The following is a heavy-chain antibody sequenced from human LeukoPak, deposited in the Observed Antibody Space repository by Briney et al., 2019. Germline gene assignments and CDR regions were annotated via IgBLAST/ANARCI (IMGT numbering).Heavy chain of an antibody. V-gene: IGHV4-39*07. CDR1: GASISSGSNY. CDR3: AKGRRWLQLMPFDY. D-gene: IGHD5-24*01. J-gene: IGHJ4*02. CDR2: IYSSGST. Sequence: SETLSLTCSVSGASISSGSNYWGWIRQPPGKTLEWIGSIYSSGSTYYNPCLKSRVIIIIDTPKNHFSLTLSSATAADTAVYYCAKGRRWLQLMPFDYWGQGTLVTVSS.